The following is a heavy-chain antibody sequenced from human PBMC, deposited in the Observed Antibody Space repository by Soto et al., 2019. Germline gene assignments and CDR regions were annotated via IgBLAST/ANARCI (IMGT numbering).Heavy chain of an antibody. J-gene: IGHJ6*03. V-gene: IGHV1-18*04. CDR2: ISIHNGNT. CDR1: GYTFANYG. CDR3: ARMTTQDYSHYYLDV. Sequence: QAQLEQSGGEVKKSGASVKVSCKASGYTFANYGISWVRQAPGQGLEWMGWISIHNGNTNFAQKFQGRVTLTTDTSTSTANMELRRLRSDDTAVYSCARMTTQDYSHYYLDVWGKGTAVTVSS.